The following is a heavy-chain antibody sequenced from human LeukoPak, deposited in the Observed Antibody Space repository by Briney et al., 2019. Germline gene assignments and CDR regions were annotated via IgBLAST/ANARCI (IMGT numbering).Heavy chain of an antibody. CDR1: GYTFTSYD. CDR2: MNPNSGNT. Sequence: ASVKVSCKASGYTFTSYDINWVRQATGQGLEWMGWMNPNSGNTGYAQKFQGRVTMTRNTSISTAYMELSSLRSEDTAVYYYARGQVYSSSWGDYYYGMDVWGQGTTVTVSS. CDR3: ARGQVYSSSWGDYYYGMDV. D-gene: IGHD6-13*01. J-gene: IGHJ6*02. V-gene: IGHV1-8*01.